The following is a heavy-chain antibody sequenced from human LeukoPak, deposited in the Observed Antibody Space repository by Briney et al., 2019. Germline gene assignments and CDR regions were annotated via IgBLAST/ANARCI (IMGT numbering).Heavy chain of an antibody. CDR3: ARDPYSGTYGNTYYYYMDV. CDR2: ISSSSSYI. CDR1: GFTFSSYS. J-gene: IGHJ6*03. D-gene: IGHD1-26*01. V-gene: IGHV3-21*01. Sequence: GGSLRLSCAASGFTFSSYSMNWVRQAPGKGLEWVSSISSSSSYIYYADSVKGRFTISRDNARNSLYLQMNSLTAEDTAVYYCARDPYSGTYGNTYYYYMDVWGKGTTVTISS.